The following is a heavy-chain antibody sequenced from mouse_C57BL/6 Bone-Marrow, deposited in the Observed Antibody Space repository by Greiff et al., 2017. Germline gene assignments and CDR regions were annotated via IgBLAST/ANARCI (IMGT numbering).Heavy chain of an antibody. CDR1: GYTFTDYT. Sequence: QVQLQQSDAELVKPGASVKISCKASGYTFTDYTIHWMKQRPEQGLEWLGYIYPRDGSPKYNEKFKGKATLTADKSSSTAYMQLNSLTTEESAVYFCAREERMVTTGAMDYWGQGTSATVSS. J-gene: IGHJ4*01. D-gene: IGHD2-13*01. CDR2: IYPRDGSP. CDR3: AREERMVTTGAMDY. V-gene: IGHV1-78*01.